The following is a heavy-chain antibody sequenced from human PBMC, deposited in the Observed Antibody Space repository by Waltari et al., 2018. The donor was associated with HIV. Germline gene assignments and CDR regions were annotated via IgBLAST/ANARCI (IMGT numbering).Heavy chain of an antibody. Sequence: EVQLVESGGGPVKPGGSMRLSCRASGFTFNSYSLNWVRQAPGKGLERISSISSSGTFTHYADSGKGRFTISRDNANKSVYLQMNSLRAEDTAVYYCARDSRDNSWSLNFFDPWGQGTLVTVSS. V-gene: IGHV3-21*01. J-gene: IGHJ5*02. CDR1: GFTFNSYS. CDR2: ISSSGTFT. CDR3: ARDSRDNSWSLNFFDP. D-gene: IGHD6-13*01.